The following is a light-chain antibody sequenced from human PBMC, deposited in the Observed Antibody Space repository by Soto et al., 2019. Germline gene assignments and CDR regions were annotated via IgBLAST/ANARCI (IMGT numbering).Light chain of an antibody. V-gene: IGKV1-9*01. Sequence: DIPLTQSPSFLSASVGDRVTITCRASQGISSYLAWYQQKPGKAPKLLIYAASTLQSGVPSRFSGSGSGTEFTLTISSMHPEDFATYYCQQLNSYPPNTFGQGTKLEIK. J-gene: IGKJ2*01. CDR2: AAS. CDR3: QQLNSYPPNT. CDR1: QGISSY.